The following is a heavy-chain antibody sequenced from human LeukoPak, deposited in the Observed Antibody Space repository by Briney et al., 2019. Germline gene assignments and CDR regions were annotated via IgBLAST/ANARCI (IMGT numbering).Heavy chain of an antibody. J-gene: IGHJ4*02. CDR1: GYTFTAYY. D-gene: IGHD6-19*01. V-gene: IGHV7-4-1*02. Sequence: ASVKVSCKASGYTFTAYYIHWVRQAPGQGLEWMGWINTNTGNPTYAQGFTGRFVFSLDTSVSTAYLQISSLKAEDTAVYYCARDVAVARFDYWGQGTLVTVSS. CDR2: INTNTGNP. CDR3: ARDVAVARFDY.